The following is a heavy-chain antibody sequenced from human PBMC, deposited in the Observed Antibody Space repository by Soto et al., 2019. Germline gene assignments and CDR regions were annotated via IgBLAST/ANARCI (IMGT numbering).Heavy chain of an antibody. V-gene: IGHV1-69*13. Sequence: ASVKVSCKASGGTFSSYAISWVRQAPGQGLEWMGGIIPIFGTANYAQKFQGRVTITADESTSTAYMELSSLRSEDTAVYYCARDGYDYGRRYYYGMDAWGQGTTVTVSS. J-gene: IGHJ6*02. CDR1: GGTFSSYA. CDR2: IIPIFGTA. CDR3: ARDGYDYGRRYYYGMDA. D-gene: IGHD5-12*01.